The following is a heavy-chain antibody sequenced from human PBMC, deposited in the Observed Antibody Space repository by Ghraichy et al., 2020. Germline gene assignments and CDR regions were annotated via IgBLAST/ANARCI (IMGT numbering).Heavy chain of an antibody. CDR3: AHLNITIAVAARDYYYYGMDV. D-gene: IGHD6-19*01. V-gene: IGHV2-5*02. CDR1: GFSLSTSGVG. CDR2: IYWDDDK. Sequence: SGPTLVKPTQTLTLTCTFSGFSLSTSGVGVGWIRQPPGKALEWLALIYWDDDKRYSPSLKSRLTITKDTSKNQVVLTMTNMDPVDTATYYCAHLNITIAVAARDYYYYGMDVWGQGTTVTVSS. J-gene: IGHJ6*02.